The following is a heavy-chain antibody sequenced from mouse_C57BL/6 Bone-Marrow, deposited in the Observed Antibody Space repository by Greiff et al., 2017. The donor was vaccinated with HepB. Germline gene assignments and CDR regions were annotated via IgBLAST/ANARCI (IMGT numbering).Heavy chain of an antibody. CDR1: GFTFSDYY. CDR3: ARQEITPANWYFDV. Sequence: EVKLMESGGGLVQPGGSLKLSCAASGFTFSDYYMYWVRRTPEKRLEWVAYISNGGGSTYYPDTVKGRFTISRDNAKNTLYLQMSRLKSEDTAMFYCARQEITPANWYFDVWGTGTTVTVAS. D-gene: IGHD1-2*01. CDR2: ISNGGGST. J-gene: IGHJ1*03. V-gene: IGHV5-12*01.